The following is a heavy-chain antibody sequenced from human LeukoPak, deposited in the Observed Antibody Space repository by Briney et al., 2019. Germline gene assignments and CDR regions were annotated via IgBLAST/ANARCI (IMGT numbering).Heavy chain of an antibody. CDR1: GGSISSGDYY. Sequence: SQTLSLTCTVSGGSISSGDYYWSWICQPPGKGLEWIGYIYYSGSTYYNPSLKSRVTISVDTSKNQFSLKLSSVTAADTAVYYCARASVGSGYDADWFDPWGQGTLVTVSS. V-gene: IGHV4-30-4*01. D-gene: IGHD5-12*01. CDR2: IYYSGST. J-gene: IGHJ5*02. CDR3: ARASVGSGYDADWFDP.